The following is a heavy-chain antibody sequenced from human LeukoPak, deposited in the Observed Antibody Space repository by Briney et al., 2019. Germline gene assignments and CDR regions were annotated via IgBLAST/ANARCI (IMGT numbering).Heavy chain of an antibody. V-gene: IGHV3-73*01. CDR1: GFTFSGSA. J-gene: IGHJ4*02. D-gene: IGHD4-11*01. CDR2: IRSKANNYAT. CDR3: TMTTVNTIPLN. Sequence: SGGSLRLXCAASGFTFSGSAVHRDRLASGRGLEWVGRIRSKANNYATSYAASVKGRFTISRDDSKNTAYLQMNSLKTEDTAVYYCTMTTVNTIPLNGGQGTLVTVSS.